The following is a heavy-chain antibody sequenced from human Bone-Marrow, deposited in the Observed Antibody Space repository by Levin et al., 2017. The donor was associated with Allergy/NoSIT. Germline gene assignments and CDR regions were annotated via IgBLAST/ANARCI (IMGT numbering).Heavy chain of an antibody. CDR1: GGTFGSSS. V-gene: IGHV1-69*13. J-gene: IGHJ6*02. D-gene: IGHD1-1*01. CDR2: IMPIYGTS. Sequence: PVASVKVSCKASGGTFGSSSISWVRQAPGQGLEWMGGIMPIYGTSTYGQKFQGRITITADESRGIAYMEMSGLTSDDTALYYCAATTGTTRGRGGHYYYGLDAWGQGTTVTVSS. CDR3: AATTGTTRGRGGHYYYGLDA.